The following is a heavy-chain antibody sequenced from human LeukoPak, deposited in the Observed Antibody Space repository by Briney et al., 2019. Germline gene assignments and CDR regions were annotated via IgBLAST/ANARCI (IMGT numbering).Heavy chain of an antibody. D-gene: IGHD5-18*01. CDR3: ARDTAMVTWSFDY. J-gene: IGHJ4*02. CDR2: IIPILGIA. Sequence: GSSVKVSCKASGGTFSSYAISWVRQAPGQGLEWMGRIIPILGIANYAQKFQGRVTITADKSTSTAYMELSSLRSEDTAVYYCARDTAMVTWSFDYWGQGTLVTVSS. V-gene: IGHV1-69*04. CDR1: GGTFSSYA.